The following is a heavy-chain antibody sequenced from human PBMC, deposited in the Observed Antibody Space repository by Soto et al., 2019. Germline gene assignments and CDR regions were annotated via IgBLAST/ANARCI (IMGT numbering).Heavy chain of an antibody. Sequence: GGSLRLSCAASGFTFDMSWVRQAPGKGLEWVSVILGRDDTTYYADSVKGRFTISRDTFKNTLHLQMNSLRVEDTALYFCTKGAWLDYWGQGTLVTVSS. CDR3: TKGAWLDY. CDR2: ILGRDDTT. CDR1: GFTFD. J-gene: IGHJ4*02. V-gene: IGHV3-23*01. D-gene: IGHD5-12*01.